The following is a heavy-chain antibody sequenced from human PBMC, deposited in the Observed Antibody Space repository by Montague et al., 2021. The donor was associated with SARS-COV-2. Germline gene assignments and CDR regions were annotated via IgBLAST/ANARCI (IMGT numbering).Heavy chain of an antibody. CDR2: IYYSGST. V-gene: IGHV4-39*01. CDR1: GGSLLRSSYY. CDR3: ARGVPLGYDFWSGYPEIGDFDY. D-gene: IGHD3-3*01. J-gene: IGHJ4*02. Sequence: SETRSLTCTVSGGSLLRSSYYWGWIRQPPGTGLEWIGSIYYSGSTYYNLTLKSRVTISVDTSKNQFSLKLSSVTAADTAVYYCARGVPLGYDFWSGYPEIGDFDYWGQGTLVTVSS.